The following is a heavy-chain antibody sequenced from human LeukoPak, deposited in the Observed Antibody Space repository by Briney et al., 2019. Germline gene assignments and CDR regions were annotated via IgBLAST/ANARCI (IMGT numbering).Heavy chain of an antibody. CDR1: GFTFTNYG. CDR3: ARDLSPVVRASPMGY. J-gene: IGHJ4*02. D-gene: IGHD3-10*01. V-gene: IGHV3-30*03. CDR2: ITYDGYYK. Sequence: GSLRLSCAASGFTFTNYGMHWVRQAPGKGLEWAALITYDGYYKYYSDSVKGRFTISSDTSKNTLYLQMNSLRAEDTAVYYCARDLSPVVRASPMGYWGQGTPVTVSS.